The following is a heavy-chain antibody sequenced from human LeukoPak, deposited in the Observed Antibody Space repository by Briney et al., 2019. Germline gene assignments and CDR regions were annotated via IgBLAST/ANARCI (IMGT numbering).Heavy chain of an antibody. Sequence: GGSLRLSCAASGFTITTNYMSWVRQAPGRGLEWVAVIYGDDETNYSDSVKGRFTISRDNSKNTFYLQMNSLRAEDTAVYYCARGGSIAAAGNNDYWGQGTLVTVSS. V-gene: IGHV3-53*01. J-gene: IGHJ4*02. CDR3: ARGGSIAAAGNNDY. CDR2: IYGDDET. D-gene: IGHD6-13*01. CDR1: GFTITTNY.